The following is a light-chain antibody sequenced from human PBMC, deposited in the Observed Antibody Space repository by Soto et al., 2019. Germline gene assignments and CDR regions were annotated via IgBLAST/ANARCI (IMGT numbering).Light chain of an antibody. V-gene: IGKV1-39*01. J-gene: IGKJ5*01. CDR3: QQTYSRPIT. CDR2: FIS. Sequence: DIELTQSPSSLSAPVGYTVTISCRASQTVSSYLNWYQQKVGQAPRLLIYFISRLQTGVPSRFSGSGSGRDFTLTITSPQPEDPATYYCQQTYSRPITFGQGTRLEI. CDR1: QTVSSY.